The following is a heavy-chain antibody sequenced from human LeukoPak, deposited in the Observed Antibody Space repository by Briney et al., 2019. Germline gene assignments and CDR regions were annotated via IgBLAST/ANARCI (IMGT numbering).Heavy chain of an antibody. CDR2: IYTSGST. J-gene: IGHJ6*02. V-gene: IGHV4-61*02. CDR3: ARGVMGSSWSHYYYYGMDV. Sequence: PSETLSLTCTVSGGSISSGSYYWSWIRQPAGKGLEWIGRIYTSGSTNYNPSLKSRVTISVDTSKNQFSLKLSPVTAADTAVYYCARGVMGSSWSHYYYYGMDVWGQGTKVTVSS. D-gene: IGHD6-13*01. CDR1: GGSISSGSYY.